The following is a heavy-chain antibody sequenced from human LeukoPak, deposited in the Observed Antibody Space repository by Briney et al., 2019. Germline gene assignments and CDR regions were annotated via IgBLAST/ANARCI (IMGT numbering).Heavy chain of an antibody. CDR2: IYPVDSDT. D-gene: IGHD3-10*01. J-gene: IGHJ4*02. V-gene: IGHV5-51*01. CDR1: GYSFTSYW. Sequence: GEPLKISGKGSGYSFTSYWIGWVRQMPGKGLEGMGIIYPVDSDTRYSPSFQGQATISADKSLSTAYLQWSSLKASDTAMYYCARHGSGSSGNYWGQGTLVTVSS. CDR3: ARHGSGSSGNY.